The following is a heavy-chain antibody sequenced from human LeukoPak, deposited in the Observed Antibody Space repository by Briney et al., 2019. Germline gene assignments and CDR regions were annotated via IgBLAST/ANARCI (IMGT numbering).Heavy chain of an antibody. CDR3: ARALGRWELLWFQH. D-gene: IGHD1-26*01. CDR1: GFTFTSSA. CDR2: IVVGSGNT. J-gene: IGHJ1*01. V-gene: IGHV1-58*02. Sequence: SVKVSCKASGFTFTSSAMQWVRQARGQRLEWIGWIVVGSGNTNYAQKFQERVTITRDMSTSTAYMELSSLRSEDTAVYYCARALGRWELLWFQHWGQGTLVTVSS.